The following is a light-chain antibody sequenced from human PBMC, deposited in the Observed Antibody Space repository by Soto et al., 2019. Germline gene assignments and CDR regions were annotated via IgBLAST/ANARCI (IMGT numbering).Light chain of an antibody. CDR3: AVWDGTWV. Sequence: QSVLTQPPSASGTPGQRVTISCSGSHSNIGGHSVYRYQQLPGMDPILLIYSNDQRPSGVPDRCSGSESGTSASVAIRGLQSEDDDYYYCAVWDGTWVFGGGTKLTVL. V-gene: IGLV1-47*02. J-gene: IGLJ3*02. CDR1: HSNIGGHS. CDR2: SND.